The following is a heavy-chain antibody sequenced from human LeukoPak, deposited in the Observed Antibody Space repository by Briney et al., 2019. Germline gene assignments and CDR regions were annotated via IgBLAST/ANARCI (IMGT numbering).Heavy chain of an antibody. CDR2: IRYDGSNK. Sequence: GGSLRLSCAASGFTFSSYGMHWVRQAPGKGLEWVAFIRYDGSNKYYADSVKGRFTISRDNSKSTLYLQMNSLRAEDTAVYYCAKDLRYCSGGSCYPIDTPIDYWGQGTLVTVSS. J-gene: IGHJ4*02. CDR1: GFTFSSYG. V-gene: IGHV3-30*02. CDR3: AKDLRYCSGGSCYPIDTPIDY. D-gene: IGHD2-15*01.